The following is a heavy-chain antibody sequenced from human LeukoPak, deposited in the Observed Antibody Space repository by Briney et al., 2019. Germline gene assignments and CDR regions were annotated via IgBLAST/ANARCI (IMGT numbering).Heavy chain of an antibody. J-gene: IGHJ4*02. D-gene: IGHD4-17*01. CDR2: TSSGGSTI. CDR3: ARMNDYGDYLGVDY. CDR1: GFTLSSYW. Sequence: PGGSLRLSCAASGFTLSSYWMSWVRQAPGKGLEWVSYTSSGGSTIYYADSVKGRFTISRDNAKNSLYLQMNSLRAEDTAVYYCARMNDYGDYLGVDYWGQGTLVTVSS. V-gene: IGHV3-48*04.